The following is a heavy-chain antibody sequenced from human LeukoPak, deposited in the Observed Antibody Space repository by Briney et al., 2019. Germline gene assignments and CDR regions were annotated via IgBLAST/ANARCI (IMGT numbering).Heavy chain of an antibody. V-gene: IGHV3-30*18. D-gene: IGHD5-18*01. J-gene: IGHJ4*02. Sequence: GGSLRLSCAASAFTFSNYGMHWVRQAPGKGLEWVAVISYDGSNEYYADSVKGRFTISRDNSKNTLYLQMNSLRAEDTAVYYCAKGGYSYAYPSGGFDYWGQGTLVTVSS. CDR3: AKGGYSYAYPSGGFDY. CDR1: AFTFSNYG. CDR2: ISYDGSNE.